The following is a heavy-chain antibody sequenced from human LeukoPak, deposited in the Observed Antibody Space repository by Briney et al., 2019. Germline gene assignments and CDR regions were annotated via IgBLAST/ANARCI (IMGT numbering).Heavy chain of an antibody. Sequence: QTLSLTCAISGDSVSTNNAGWNWIRQSPSRGLEWLGRTYYSSNWYKDYAVSVISRITINPDTSKNQFSLQLNSVTPEDTAVYYCSRGWLQQGFDYWGQGTLVTVSS. D-gene: IGHD5-24*01. CDR2: TYYSSNWYK. V-gene: IGHV6-1*01. CDR1: GDSVSTNNAG. CDR3: SRGWLQQGFDY. J-gene: IGHJ4*02.